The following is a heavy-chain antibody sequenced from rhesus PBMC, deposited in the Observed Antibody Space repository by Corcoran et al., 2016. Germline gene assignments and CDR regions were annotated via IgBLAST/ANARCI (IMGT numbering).Heavy chain of an antibody. Sequence: QVQLQESGPGLVTPSETLSLTCAVSGDSINSYYWTWIRQPPGKGLEWIGRIYGSSENTNYNPSLRSRVTISRDTSKTQFSLKLNSVTAADTAIYYCARCGFAAGRLYFDFWGQGVLVTVSS. J-gene: IGHJ4*01. CDR2: IYGSSENT. V-gene: IGHV4-147*01. D-gene: IGHD6-13*01. CDR1: GDSINSYY. CDR3: ARCGFAAGRLYFDF.